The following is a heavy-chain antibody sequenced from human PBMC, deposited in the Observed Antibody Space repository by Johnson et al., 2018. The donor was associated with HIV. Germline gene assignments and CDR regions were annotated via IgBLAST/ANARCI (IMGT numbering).Heavy chain of an antibody. Sequence: QMQLVESGGGVVQPGRSLRLSCAASGFTFSSYAMHWVRQAPGKGLAWVAVISYDGSNKYYADSVKGRFTISRDSSKNTLHLQMNSVNAEDTAMYYCVRLRQGANCGADCHWAIWGQGTMVTVSS. CDR3: VRLRQGANCGADCHWAI. D-gene: IGHD2-21*02. CDR1: GFTFSSYA. V-gene: IGHV3-30*14. CDR2: ISYDGSNK. J-gene: IGHJ3*02.